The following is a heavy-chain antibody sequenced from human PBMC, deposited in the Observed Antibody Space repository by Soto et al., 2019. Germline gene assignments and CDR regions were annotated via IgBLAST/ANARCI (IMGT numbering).Heavy chain of an antibody. Sequence: EVQLVESGGGLVQPGGSLRLSCAASGFTFSDHYMDWVRQAPGKGLEWVGRTGNQIYSYTTDYAASVKGRFTISRDDSTNSLDLPMNSLKIDDTAVYYCASANRRDGDYVIGAYDIWGQGTMVTVSS. CDR3: ASANRRDGDYVIGAYDI. D-gene: IGHD4-17*01. CDR2: TGNQIYSYTT. CDR1: GFTFSDHY. V-gene: IGHV3-72*01. J-gene: IGHJ3*02.